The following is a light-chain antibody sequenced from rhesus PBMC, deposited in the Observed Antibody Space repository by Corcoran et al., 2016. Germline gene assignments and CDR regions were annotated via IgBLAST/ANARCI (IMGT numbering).Light chain of an antibody. CDR1: ENVNNY. Sequence: DIQMTQSPSSLSASVGDRVTITCRTSENVNNYLNWYQQKPGKAPKLLIYKASTLQIGVPSRFTGSGSGTDYNFTISSLQSEDVATYYCQHNYGTPFTFGPGTKLDIK. V-gene: IGKV1-74*01. CDR3: QHNYGTPFT. J-gene: IGKJ3*01. CDR2: KAS.